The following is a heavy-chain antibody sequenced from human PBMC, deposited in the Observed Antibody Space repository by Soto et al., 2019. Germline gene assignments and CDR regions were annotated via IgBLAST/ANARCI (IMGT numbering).Heavy chain of an antibody. CDR3: ARGYGGNSYYYYYGMDV. D-gene: IGHD4-17*01. Sequence: PSETLSLTCTVSGGSISSYYWSWIRQPPGKGLEWIGYIYYSGSTNYNPSPKSRVTISVDTSKNQFSLKLSSVTAADTAVYYCARGYGGNSYYYYYGMDVWGQGTTVTVSS. CDR1: GGSISSYY. CDR2: IYYSGST. J-gene: IGHJ6*02. V-gene: IGHV4-59*01.